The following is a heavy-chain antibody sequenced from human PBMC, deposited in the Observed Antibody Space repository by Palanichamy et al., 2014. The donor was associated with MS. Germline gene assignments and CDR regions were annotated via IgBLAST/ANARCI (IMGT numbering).Heavy chain of an antibody. CDR3: ARGLDIVVVPAATEPLSWFDP. J-gene: IGHJ5*02. CDR2: IYPGDSDT. D-gene: IGHD2-2*03. V-gene: IGHV5-51*03. Sequence: EVQLVQSGAEVKKPGESLKISCKGSGYSFTSYWIGWVRQMPGKGLEWMGIIYPGDSDTRYSPSFQGQVTISADKSISTAYLQWSSLKASDTAMYYCARGLDIVVVPAATEPLSWFDPWGQGTLVTVSS. CDR1: GYSFTSYW.